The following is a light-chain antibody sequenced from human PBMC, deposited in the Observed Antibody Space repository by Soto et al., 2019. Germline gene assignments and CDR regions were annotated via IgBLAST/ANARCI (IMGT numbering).Light chain of an antibody. CDR1: QSVSSNY. J-gene: IGKJ1*01. CDR3: QEYGGSPWT. Sequence: EIVLTQSPGTLSLSPGERATLSCRASQSVSSNYLAWYQQKPGQAPRLLIHGASSRATGIPDRFSGSGSGTDFTLTVSRLEPEDFAVYYWQEYGGSPWTFGQGTK. CDR2: GAS. V-gene: IGKV3-20*01.